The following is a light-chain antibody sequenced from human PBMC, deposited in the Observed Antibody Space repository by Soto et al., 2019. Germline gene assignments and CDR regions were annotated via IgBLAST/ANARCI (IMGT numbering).Light chain of an antibody. Sequence: IQLSQSPSTLSASVGDRVIITCRASQSISNWLAWYQQKPGKAPNLLIYKASSLKSGVPSRFSGSGSGTEFTLTISSLQPDDFATYYSQQYDTYWTFGQGTKV. CDR1: QSISNW. CDR3: QQYDTYWT. J-gene: IGKJ1*01. CDR2: KAS. V-gene: IGKV1-5*03.